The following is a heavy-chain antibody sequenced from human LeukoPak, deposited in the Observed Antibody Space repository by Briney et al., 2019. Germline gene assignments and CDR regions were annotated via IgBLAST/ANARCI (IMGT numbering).Heavy chain of an antibody. CDR2: IYYSGST. J-gene: IGHJ2*01. CDR3: ARVVAEVGATTMSWYFDL. V-gene: IGHV4-39*01. CDR1: GGSISSSSYY. Sequence: SETLSLTCTVSGGSISSSSYYWGWIRQPPGKGLEWIGSIYYSGSTYYNPSLKSRVTISVDTSKNQFSLKLSSVTAADTAVYYCARVVAEVGATTMSWYFDLWGRGTLVTVSS. D-gene: IGHD1-26*01.